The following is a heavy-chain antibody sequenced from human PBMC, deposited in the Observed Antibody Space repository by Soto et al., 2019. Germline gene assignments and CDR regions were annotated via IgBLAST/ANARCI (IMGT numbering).Heavy chain of an antibody. CDR3: ATWHEREHAYDV. D-gene: IGHD1-1*01. CDR1: GLTISGKKY. J-gene: IGHJ3*01. Sequence: DVQLVESGGGLIQPGESLRLSCAAFGLTISGKKYVAWVRQAPGKGLEWVSALYDVDGSFYADSVKGRFTTSSDSSKTTVYLQMNDLRPDDTAVYYCATWHEREHAYDVWGQGTTATVSS. CDR2: LYDVDGS. V-gene: IGHV3-53*01.